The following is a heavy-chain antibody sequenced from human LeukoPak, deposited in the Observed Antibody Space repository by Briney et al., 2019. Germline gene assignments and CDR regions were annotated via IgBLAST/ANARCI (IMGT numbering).Heavy chain of an antibody. CDR2: ISYDGSNK. J-gene: IGHJ4*02. CDR3: AKTAGIAAAADFDY. CDR1: GFTSSSYA. Sequence: GGSLRLSCAASGFTSSSYAMHWVRQAPGKGLEWVAVISYDGSNKYYADSVKGRFTISRDNSKNTLYLQMNSLRAEDTAVYYCAKTAGIAAAADFDYWGQGTLVTVSS. V-gene: IGHV3-30*04. D-gene: IGHD6-13*01.